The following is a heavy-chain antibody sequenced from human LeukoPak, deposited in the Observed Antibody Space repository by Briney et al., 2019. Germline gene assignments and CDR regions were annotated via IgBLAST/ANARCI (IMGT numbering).Heavy chain of an antibody. Sequence: SETLSLTCTVSGGSISNYYWSWIRQPAGKGLEWIGRMYTSGSTNYNPSLKSRVTMSVDTSKNQFSLKLSSVTAADTAVYYCARTGRGYYDFWSGYPRAAFNIWGQGTMVTVSS. CDR2: MYTSGST. CDR3: ARTGRGYYDFWSGYPRAAFNI. J-gene: IGHJ3*02. CDR1: GGSISNYY. D-gene: IGHD3-3*01. V-gene: IGHV4-4*07.